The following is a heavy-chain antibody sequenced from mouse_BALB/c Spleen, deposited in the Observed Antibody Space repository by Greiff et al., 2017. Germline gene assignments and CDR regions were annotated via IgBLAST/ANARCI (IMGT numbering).Heavy chain of an antibody. CDR3: ARDGNYRDYAMDY. Sequence: VKLMESGPGLVAPSQSLSITCTVSGFSLTSYGVHWVRQPPGKGLEWLGVIWAGGSTNYNSALMSRLSISKDNSKSQVFLKMNSLQTDDTAMYYCARDGNYRDYAMDYWGQGTSVTVSS. D-gene: IGHD2-1*01. J-gene: IGHJ4*01. CDR1: GFSLTSYG. V-gene: IGHV2-9*02. CDR2: IWAGGST.